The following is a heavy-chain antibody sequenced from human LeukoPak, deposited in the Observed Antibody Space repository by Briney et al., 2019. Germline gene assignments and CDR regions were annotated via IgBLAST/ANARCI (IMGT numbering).Heavy chain of an antibody. Sequence: SETLSLTCTVSGGSISSGSYYWSWIRQPPGKGLEWIGYIYYSGSTNYNPSLKSRVTISVDTSKNQFSLKLSSVTAADTAVYYCARGGYYSNYMDVWGKGTTVTVSS. CDR2: IYYSGST. D-gene: IGHD3-10*01. CDR3: ARGGYYSNYMDV. CDR1: GGSISSGSYY. V-gene: IGHV4-61*01. J-gene: IGHJ6*03.